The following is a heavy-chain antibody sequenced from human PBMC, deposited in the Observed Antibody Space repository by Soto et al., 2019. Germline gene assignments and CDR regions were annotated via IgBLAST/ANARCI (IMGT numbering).Heavy chain of an antibody. CDR3: ARGELERRDYFDD. V-gene: IGHV4-34*01. D-gene: IGHD1-1*01. CDR1: GGSFSGYY. J-gene: IGHJ4*02. Sequence: SETLSLTCAVYGGSFSGYYWSWIRQPPGKGLEWIGEINHSGSTNYNPSLKSRVTISVDTSKNQFSLKLSSVTAADTAVYYCARGELERRDYFDDWGQGTLVTVSS. CDR2: INHSGST.